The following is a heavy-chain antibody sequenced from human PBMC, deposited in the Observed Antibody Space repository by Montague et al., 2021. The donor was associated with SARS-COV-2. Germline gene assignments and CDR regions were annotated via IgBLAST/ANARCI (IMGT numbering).Heavy chain of an antibody. V-gene: IGHV4-34*01. Sequence: SETLSLTCAVYGGPFSGYYWSWIRQPPEKGLEWIGEINHSGRTNNNPSLKSRVIISVDTSKNQFSLKLSSVTAADTAVYYCARRGSSVWGVTVSAEIDYWGQGILVIVSS. D-gene: IGHD3-10*01. J-gene: IGHJ4*02. CDR1: GGPFSGYY. CDR3: ARRGSSVWGVTVSAEIDY. CDR2: INHSGRT.